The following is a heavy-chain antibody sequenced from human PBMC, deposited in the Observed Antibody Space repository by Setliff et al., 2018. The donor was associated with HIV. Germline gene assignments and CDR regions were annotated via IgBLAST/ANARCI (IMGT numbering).Heavy chain of an antibody. V-gene: IGHV4-61*09. D-gene: IGHD3-16*01. J-gene: IGHJ4*02. CDR1: GYSISSGYY. Sequence: KPSETLSLTCAVSGYSISSGYYWSWIRQPAGKGLEWIGHIFTSGSTNYNPSLKSRVTISVDPSKNQFSLSLNSVTAAGTAVYFCARGHVWGSDLIPFDSWGQGPLVTVSS. CDR2: IFTSGST. CDR3: ARGHVWGSDLIPFDS.